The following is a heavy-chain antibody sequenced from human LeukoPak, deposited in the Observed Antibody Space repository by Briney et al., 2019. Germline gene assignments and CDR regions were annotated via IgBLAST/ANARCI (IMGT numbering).Heavy chain of an antibody. CDR3: ATTEMDTIAAFDI. D-gene: IGHD5-24*01. J-gene: IGHJ3*02. CDR1: GYTLTELS. V-gene: IGHV1-24*01. CDR2: FDPEDVET. Sequence: ASVKVSCKVSGYTLTELSMHWVRQAPGKGREVMGGFDPEDVETIYAQKFQGIVTMTEDTSTDTAYMELSSLRSEDTAVYYCATTEMDTIAAFDIWGQETMVTVSS.